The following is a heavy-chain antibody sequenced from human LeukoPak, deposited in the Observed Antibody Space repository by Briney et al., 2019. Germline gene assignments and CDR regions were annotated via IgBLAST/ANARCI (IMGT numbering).Heavy chain of an antibody. V-gene: IGHV3-23*01. Sequence: TGSGGSTYYAGSVKGRFTISRDNSKNTLYLQMNSLRAEDTAVYYCAKRNYFGAGTYSFDFWDQGTLVTVSS. D-gene: IGHD3-10*01. CDR3: AKRNYFGAGTYSFDF. CDR2: TGSGGST. J-gene: IGHJ4*02.